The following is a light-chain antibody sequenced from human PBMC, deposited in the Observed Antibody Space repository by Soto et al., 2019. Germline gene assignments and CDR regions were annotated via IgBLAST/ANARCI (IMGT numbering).Light chain of an antibody. CDR1: SSNIGSNS. CDR3: AAWDDSLSGLV. V-gene: IGLV1-47*02. J-gene: IGLJ2*01. CDR2: SNN. Sequence: QSVLTQPPSASGTPGQRVTISCSGSSSNIGSNSVYWYQQLPGTAPKLLIYSNNQRPSGVPDRFSGSKSGTSASLAISGLRSEDEADYYCAAWDDSLSGLVFGGGTKLTVL.